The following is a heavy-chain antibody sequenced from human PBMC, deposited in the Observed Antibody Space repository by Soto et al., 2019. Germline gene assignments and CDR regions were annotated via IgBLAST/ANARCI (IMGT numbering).Heavy chain of an antibody. Sequence: EVQLVESGGGLVQPGGSLRLSCAASGFTVSSNYMSWVRQAPGKGLEWVSVIYSGGSTYYADSVKGRFTISRDNSKNTLYLQVNRLRAEDKAVYYCAREPRITGTVAGKVYYYYYYMDVWGKGTTVTVSS. CDR2: IYSGGST. CDR1: GFTVSSNY. D-gene: IGHD6-19*01. CDR3: AREPRITGTVAGKVYYYYYYMDV. V-gene: IGHV3-66*01. J-gene: IGHJ6*03.